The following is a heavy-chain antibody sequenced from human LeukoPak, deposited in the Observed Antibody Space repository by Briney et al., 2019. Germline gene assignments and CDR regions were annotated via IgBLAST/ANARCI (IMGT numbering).Heavy chain of an antibody. Sequence: GGSLRLSCAASGFTFSSYAMSWVRQAPGKGLEWVSAISGSGGSTYYADSVKGRFTISRDNSKDTLYLQMNSLRAEDTAVYYCAKDDHYYGSGSYFDYWGQGTLVTVSS. CDR1: GFTFSSYA. J-gene: IGHJ4*02. D-gene: IGHD3-10*01. V-gene: IGHV3-23*01. CDR2: ISGSGGST. CDR3: AKDDHYYGSGSYFDY.